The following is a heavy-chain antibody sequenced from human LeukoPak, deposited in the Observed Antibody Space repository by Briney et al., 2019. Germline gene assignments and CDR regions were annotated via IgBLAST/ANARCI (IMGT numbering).Heavy chain of an antibody. CDR2: ISSNGGST. CDR3: VKGGNYNYYYAGMDV. Sequence: GGSLRLSCSASGFTFGTYAMHWVRQAPGKGLECLSAISSNGGSTYYADSVKGRFPISRDNSKNTLNLQMGSLRAEDTAVYYCVKGGNYNYYYAGMDVWGQGTTVTVSS. CDR1: GFTFGTYA. J-gene: IGHJ6*02. V-gene: IGHV3-64D*09. D-gene: IGHD1-7*01.